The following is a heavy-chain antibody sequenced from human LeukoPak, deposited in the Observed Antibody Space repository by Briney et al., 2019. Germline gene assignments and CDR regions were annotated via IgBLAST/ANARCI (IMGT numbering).Heavy chain of an antibody. CDR3: AREYGSATRKANWFDP. CDR1: GYTFTGYY. D-gene: IGHD3-10*01. J-gene: IGHJ5*02. V-gene: IGHV1-2*02. CDR2: INPNSGGT. Sequence: ASVKVSCKASGYTFTGYYMHWVRQAPGQGLEWMGWINPNSGGTNYAQKFQGRVTMTRDTSISTAYMELSRLRSDDTAVYYCAREYGSATRKANWFDPWGQGTLVTVSS.